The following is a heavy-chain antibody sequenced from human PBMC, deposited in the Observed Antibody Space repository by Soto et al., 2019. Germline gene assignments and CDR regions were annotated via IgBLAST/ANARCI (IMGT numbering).Heavy chain of an antibody. Sequence: GGSLRLSCAASGFTFSSYAMHWVRQAPGKGLEWVAVISYDGSNKYYADSVKGRFTISRDNSKNTLYLQMNSLRAEDTAVYYCAREALTVTTYSYVGAEDDAFDIWGQGTMVTVSS. CDR2: ISYDGSNK. J-gene: IGHJ3*02. V-gene: IGHV3-30-3*01. CDR3: AREALTVTTYSYVGAEDDAFDI. CDR1: GFTFSSYA. D-gene: IGHD4-17*01.